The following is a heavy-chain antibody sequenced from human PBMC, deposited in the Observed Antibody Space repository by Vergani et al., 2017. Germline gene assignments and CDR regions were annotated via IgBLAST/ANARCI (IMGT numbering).Heavy chain of an antibody. D-gene: IGHD5-12*01. J-gene: IGHJ4*02. CDR2: IYYSGST. CDR3: ARDAGRWEATRAH. V-gene: IGHV4-30-4*08. Sequence: QVQLQESGPGLVKPSQTLSLTCTVSGGPISSGDYYWSWIRQPPGKGLEWIGYIYYSGSTYYNPSLNSRVTISVDTSKNRFSLKLSSVTAAETAGYYCARDAGRWEATRAHWGQGTLVTVSS. CDR1: GGPISSGDYY.